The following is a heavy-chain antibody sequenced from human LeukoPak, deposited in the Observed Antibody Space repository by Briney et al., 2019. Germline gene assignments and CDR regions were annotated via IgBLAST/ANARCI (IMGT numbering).Heavy chain of an antibody. CDR3: ARAEI. Sequence: GGSLRLSCAASGFTFDDYAMHWVRQAPGKGLEWVSGISWNSGSIGYADSVKGRFTISRDNSKNTLYLQMNTLRAEDTAVYYCARAEIWGQGTLVTVFS. J-gene: IGHJ4*02. CDR1: GFTFDDYA. CDR2: ISWNSGSI. V-gene: IGHV3-9*01.